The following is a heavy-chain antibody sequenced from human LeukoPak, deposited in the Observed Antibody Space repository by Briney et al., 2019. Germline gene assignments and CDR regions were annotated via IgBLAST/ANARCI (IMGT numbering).Heavy chain of an antibody. CDR3: ARDGPTGNAYYYYGMDV. CDR2: IYYSGST. CDR1: GGSISSHY. D-gene: IGHD1-1*01. V-gene: IGHV4-59*11. J-gene: IGHJ6*02. Sequence: SETLSLTCTVSGGSISSHYWSWIRQPPGKGLEWIGYIYYSGSTNYNPSLKSRVTISVDTSKNQFSLKLSSVTAADTAVYYCARDGPTGNAYYYYGMDVWGQGTTVTVSS.